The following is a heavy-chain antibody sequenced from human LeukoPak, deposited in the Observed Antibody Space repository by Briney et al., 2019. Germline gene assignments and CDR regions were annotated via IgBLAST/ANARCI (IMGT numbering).Heavy chain of an antibody. CDR3: ARDTYYYDSSGYSDAFDI. J-gene: IGHJ3*02. CDR2: IYHSGST. D-gene: IGHD3-22*01. Sequence: SETLSLTCTVSGYSISSGYYWGWIRQPPGKGLEWIGSIYHSGSTYYNPSLKSRVTISVDTSKNQFSLKLSSVTAADTAVYYCARDTYYYDSSGYSDAFDIWGQGTMVTVSS. CDR1: GYSISSGYY. V-gene: IGHV4-38-2*02.